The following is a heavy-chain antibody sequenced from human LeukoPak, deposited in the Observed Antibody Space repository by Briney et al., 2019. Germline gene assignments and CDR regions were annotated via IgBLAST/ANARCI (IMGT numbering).Heavy chain of an antibody. CDR1: GYTFTSYC. CDR3: ARVGSIAAAAFDI. CDR2: INPSGSST. J-gene: IGHJ3*02. Sequence: GASVKVSCKASGYTFTSYCMHWVRQAPGQGLEWMGIINPSGSSTSYAQKFQGRVTMTRGTSTSTVYMELSSLRSEDTAVYYCARVGSIAAAAFDIWGQGTMVTVSS. D-gene: IGHD6-13*01. V-gene: IGHV1-46*01.